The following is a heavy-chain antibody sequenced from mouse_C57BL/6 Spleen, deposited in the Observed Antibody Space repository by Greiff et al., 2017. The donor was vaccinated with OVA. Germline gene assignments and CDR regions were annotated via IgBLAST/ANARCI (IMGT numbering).Heavy chain of an antibody. J-gene: IGHJ2*01. Sequence: EVMLVESGEGLVKRGGSLKLSCAASGFTFSSYAMSWVRQTPEKRLEWVAYISSGGDYIYYADTVKGRFTISRDNARNTLYLQMSSLKSEDTAMYYCTRDLLHYFDYWGQGTTLTVSS. D-gene: IGHD2-1*01. CDR3: TRDLLHYFDY. CDR1: GFTFSSYA. V-gene: IGHV5-9-1*02. CDR2: ISSGGDYI.